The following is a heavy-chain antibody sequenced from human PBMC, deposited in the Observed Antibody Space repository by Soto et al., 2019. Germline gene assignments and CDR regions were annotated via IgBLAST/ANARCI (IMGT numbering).Heavy chain of an antibody. J-gene: IGHJ3*02. D-gene: IGHD1-1*01. CDR1: GGTFSSYA. Sequence: QVQLVQSGAEVKKPGSSVKVSYKASGGTFSSYAISWVRQAPGQGLEWMGGIIPIFGTANYAQKFQGRVTITADESTSTADMELSSLRSEDTAVDYCARERPPADAFDIWCQGTMVTVSS. CDR3: ARERPPADAFDI. CDR2: IIPIFGTA. V-gene: IGHV1-69*12.